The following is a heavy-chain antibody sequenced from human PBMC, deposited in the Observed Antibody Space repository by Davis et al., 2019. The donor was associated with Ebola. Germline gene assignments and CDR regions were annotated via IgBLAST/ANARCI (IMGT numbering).Heavy chain of an antibody. D-gene: IGHD1-26*01. V-gene: IGHV1-18*01. Sequence: ASVKVSCKASGYTFSSYAINWVRRAPGQGLEWMGWINPYNGHTSYSQNLQGRVTMTTDTSTNTAYMELRSLRSDDTGMYFCARDRYYSGTFDAFDIWGQGTMLTVSS. J-gene: IGHJ3*02. CDR1: GYTFSSYA. CDR3: ARDRYYSGTFDAFDI. CDR2: INPYNGHT.